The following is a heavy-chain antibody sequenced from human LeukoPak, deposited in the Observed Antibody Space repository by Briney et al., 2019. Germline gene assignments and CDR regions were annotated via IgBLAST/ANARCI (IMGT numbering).Heavy chain of an antibody. CDR1: GYGFTSYY. D-gene: IGHD3-10*01. Sequence: ASVKVSCKAFGYGFTSYYIHWVRQAPGQGLEXXXXXXPSVGGTTHARKFQGRVTMTRDTSTSTVYMELSSLRSEDTAVYYCARHGSGRYYPAEGRVDYWGQGTLVTVSS. J-gene: IGHJ4*02. CDR2: XXPSVGGT. CDR3: ARHGSGRYYPAEGRVDY. V-gene: IGHV1-46*03.